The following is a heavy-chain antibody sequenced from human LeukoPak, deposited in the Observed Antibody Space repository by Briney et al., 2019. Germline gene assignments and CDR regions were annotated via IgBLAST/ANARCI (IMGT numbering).Heavy chain of an antibody. Sequence: GGSLRLSCAASGFTFSSYSMNWVRQAPGKGLEWVSSISSSSSYIYYADSVKGRFTISRDNAENSLYLQMNSLRAEDTAVYYCARTTALGYCSSTSCYSGDGYWGQGTLVTVSS. D-gene: IGHD2-2*01. V-gene: IGHV3-21*01. CDR2: ISSSSSYI. CDR3: ARTTALGYCSSTSCYSGDGY. CDR1: GFTFSSYS. J-gene: IGHJ4*02.